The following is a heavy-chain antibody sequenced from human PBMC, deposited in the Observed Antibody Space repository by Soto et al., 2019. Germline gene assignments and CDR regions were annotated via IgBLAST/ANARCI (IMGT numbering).Heavy chain of an antibody. CDR3: ARAVGPFDY. CDR1: GFTFSTYG. J-gene: IGHJ4*02. CDR2: IWYDGSHK. V-gene: IGHV3-33*01. Sequence: GGSLRLSCAASGFTFSTYGMHWVRQAPGTGLEWVAVIWYDGSHKDYADSVKGRFTISRDNSKNTLYLQMNSLRVEDTAVYYCARAVGPFDYWGQGTLVTVSS. D-gene: IGHD1-26*01.